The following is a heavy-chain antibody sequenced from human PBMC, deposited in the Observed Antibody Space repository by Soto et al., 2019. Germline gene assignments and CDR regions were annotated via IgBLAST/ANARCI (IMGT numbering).Heavy chain of an antibody. V-gene: IGHV3-66*01. CDR3: ARDLNISSGSYYYYYGMDV. Sequence: GGSLRLSCAASRFTVSSNYMSWVRQAPGKGLEWVSVIYSGGSTYYADSAKGRFTISRDNSKNTLYLQMNSLRAEDTAVYYCARDLNISSGSYYYYYGMDVWGQGTTVTVSS. D-gene: IGHD3-10*01. CDR1: RFTVSSNY. CDR2: IYSGGST. J-gene: IGHJ6*02.